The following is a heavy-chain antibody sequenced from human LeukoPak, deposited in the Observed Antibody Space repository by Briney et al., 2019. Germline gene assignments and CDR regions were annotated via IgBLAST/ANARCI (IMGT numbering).Heavy chain of an antibody. CDR3: ARDYGTHYYMDV. Sequence: ASVKVSCKASGYTFTGYYMHWVRQAPGQGLEWMGWVNPDSGGTNYAQKFQGRVTMTRDTSISTAYMELSRLRSDDKAAYYCARDYGTHYYMDVWGKGTTVTISS. V-gene: IGHV1-2*02. D-gene: IGHD3-10*01. CDR1: GYTFTGYY. J-gene: IGHJ6*03. CDR2: VNPDSGGT.